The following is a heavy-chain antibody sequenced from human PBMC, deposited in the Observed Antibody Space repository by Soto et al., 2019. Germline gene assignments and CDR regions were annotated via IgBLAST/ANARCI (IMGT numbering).Heavy chain of an antibody. CDR3: AREGPTIFGVVRPRYFDY. V-gene: IGHV1-69*01. Sequence: QVQLVQSGAEVKKPGSSVKVSCKASGGTFSSYAISWVRQAPGQGLEWMGGIIPIFGTANYAQKFQGRVTITADESTSTAYMELSSLRSEDTVVYYCAREGPTIFGVVRPRYFDYWGQGTLVTVSS. CDR2: IIPIFGTA. D-gene: IGHD3-3*01. CDR1: GGTFSSYA. J-gene: IGHJ4*02.